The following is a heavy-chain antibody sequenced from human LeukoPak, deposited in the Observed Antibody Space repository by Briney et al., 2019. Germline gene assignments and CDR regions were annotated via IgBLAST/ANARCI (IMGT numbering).Heavy chain of an antibody. D-gene: IGHD5-18*01. Sequence: GESLKISCEGSGYSFTNYWIGWVRQMPGKGLEWMGIIYPGDSDTRYSPSFQGQVTISADKSINTAYLQWSSLKASDTAKYYCARHGALTTMAGVRYWGQGTLVTVSS. CDR1: GYSFTNYW. CDR2: IYPGDSDT. V-gene: IGHV5-51*01. J-gene: IGHJ4*02. CDR3: ARHGALTTMAGVRY.